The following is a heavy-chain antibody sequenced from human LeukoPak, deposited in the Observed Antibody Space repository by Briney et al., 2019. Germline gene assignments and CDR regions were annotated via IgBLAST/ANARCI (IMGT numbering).Heavy chain of an antibody. CDR2: ISISSSTI. Sequence: GGSLILSCAASGFTFSSYSMNGVRQAPGKGLEWVSYISISSSTIYYADSVKGGFTISRENAKNSLYLQMNSLTAEDTAVYYCAKGPETSYYLDYWGQGTLVTVSS. CDR3: AKGPETSYYLDY. CDR1: GFTFSSYS. D-gene: IGHD1-7*01. J-gene: IGHJ4*02. V-gene: IGHV3-48*04.